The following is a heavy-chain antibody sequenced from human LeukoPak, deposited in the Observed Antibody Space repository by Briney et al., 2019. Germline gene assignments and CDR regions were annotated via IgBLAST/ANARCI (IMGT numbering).Heavy chain of an antibody. CDR1: GFTFSSYT. J-gene: IGHJ4*02. CDR3: AKEERLRFGAMYLDY. CDR2: ISGSGGFT. D-gene: IGHD3-10*01. V-gene: IGHV3-23*01. Sequence: GGSLRLSCAASGFTFSSYTINWVRQAPGKGLEWVSGISGSGGFTYADSVKGRFTISGDNSNNTLSLQMNSLRAEDTAIYYCAKEERLRFGAMYLDYWGQGTLVTVSS.